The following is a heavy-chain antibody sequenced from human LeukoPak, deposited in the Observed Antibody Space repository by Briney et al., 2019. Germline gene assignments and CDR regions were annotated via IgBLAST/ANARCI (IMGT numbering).Heavy chain of an antibody. V-gene: IGHV4-4*07. D-gene: IGHD3-10*01. J-gene: IGHJ4*02. Sequence: SETLSLTCTVSGGSISSYYWSWIRQPAGKGLEWIGRIHNTGSTNNNPSLKSRVTISVDRSKNQFSLKLSYVTAADTAVYYCARESDYYGSDSYYYFDYWGQGTLVTVSS. CDR1: GGSISSYY. CDR3: ARESDYYGSDSYYYFDY. CDR2: IHNTGST.